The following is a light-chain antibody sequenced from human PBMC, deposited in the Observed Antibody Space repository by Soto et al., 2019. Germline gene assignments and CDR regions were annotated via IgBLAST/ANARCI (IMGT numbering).Light chain of an antibody. J-gene: IGKJ4*01. Sequence: VVMTQSPATLSVSPGEGTTLSCWASQTVRSNLAWYQQKPGQAPRLLIYDASTRAPGIPARFSGSGSGTDFTLTISSLQSEDFAVYYCQQYNNWPPVTFGGGTKVEIK. CDR2: DAS. V-gene: IGKV3-15*01. CDR3: QQYNNWPPVT. CDR1: QTVRSN.